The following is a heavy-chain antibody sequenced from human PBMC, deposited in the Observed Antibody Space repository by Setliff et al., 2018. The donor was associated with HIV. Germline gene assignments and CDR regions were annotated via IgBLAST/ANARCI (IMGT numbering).Heavy chain of an antibody. Sequence: GGSLRLSCAASGFTFSSYAMSWVRQAPGKGLEWVSAISGSGGSTYYADSVKGRFTISRANSKYTLYLQMNSLRAEDTAVYYCAKDPRAAVATICDYWGQGTLVAVSS. D-gene: IGHD5-12*01. CDR1: GFTFSSYA. J-gene: IGHJ4*02. CDR3: AKDPRAAVATICDY. CDR2: ISGSGGST. V-gene: IGHV3-23*01.